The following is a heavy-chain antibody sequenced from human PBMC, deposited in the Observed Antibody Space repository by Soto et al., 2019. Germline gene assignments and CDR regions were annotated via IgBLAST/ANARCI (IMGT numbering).Heavy chain of an antibody. CDR3: ATEGLRLGDYYYYGMDV. D-gene: IGHD4-17*01. CDR1: GYTLTELS. V-gene: IGHV1-24*01. Sequence: ASVKVSCKVSGYTLTELSMHWVRQAPGKGLEWMGGFDPEDGETIYAQKFQGRVTMTEDTSTDTAYMELSSLRSGDTAVYYCATEGLRLGDYYYYGMDVWGQGTTVTVSS. J-gene: IGHJ6*02. CDR2: FDPEDGET.